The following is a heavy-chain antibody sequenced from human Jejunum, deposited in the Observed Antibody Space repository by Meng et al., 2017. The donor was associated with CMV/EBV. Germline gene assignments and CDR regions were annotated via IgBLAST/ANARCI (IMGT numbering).Heavy chain of an antibody. CDR2: LTPDGGMT. CDR3: ARDLRGKDDY. J-gene: IGHJ4*02. D-gene: IGHD5-12*01. CDR1: GFTSSAYW. V-gene: IGHV3-74*01. Sequence: CTTSGFTSSAYWMHWVRQTPGKGLVWVSRLTPDGGMTDYADSVKGRFTISRDNAKSTLYLQMNSLRAEDTGVYYCARDLRGKDDYWGQGTLVTVSS.